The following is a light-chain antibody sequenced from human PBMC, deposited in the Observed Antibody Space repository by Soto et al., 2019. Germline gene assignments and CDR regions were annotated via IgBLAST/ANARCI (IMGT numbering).Light chain of an antibody. CDR3: QQSYSTPLT. Sequence: EIQMTQYKSSLSASVGDRVAITCRASQSISRYLNWYQQKPGRAPKLLIYAASSLQSGVPSRFSGSGSGTDFTLTISSLQPEDFATYYCQQSYSTPLTFGGGTKVDIK. CDR1: QSISRY. J-gene: IGKJ4*01. CDR2: AAS. V-gene: IGKV1-39*01.